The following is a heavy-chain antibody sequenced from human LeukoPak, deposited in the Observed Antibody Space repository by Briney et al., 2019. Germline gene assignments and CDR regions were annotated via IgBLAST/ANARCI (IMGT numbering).Heavy chain of an antibody. D-gene: IGHD4/OR15-4a*01. Sequence: PGGSLRLSCAASGFTFSDYYMSWIRQAPGKGLEWVGRIKSKTDGGTTDYAAPVKGRFTISRDDSKNTLYLQMNSLKTEDTAVYYCTTVPPGALDYYYYGMDVWGQGTTVTVSS. J-gene: IGHJ6*02. V-gene: IGHV3-15*01. CDR3: TTVPPGALDYYYYGMDV. CDR2: IKSKTDGGTT. CDR1: GFTFSDYY.